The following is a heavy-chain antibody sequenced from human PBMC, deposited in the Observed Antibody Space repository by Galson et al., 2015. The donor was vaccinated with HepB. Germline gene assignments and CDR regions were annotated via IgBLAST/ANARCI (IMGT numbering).Heavy chain of an antibody. CDR1: GYTFTSYE. Sequence: SVKVSCKASGYTFTSYEINWVRQATGQGLEWMGWMNPNSGNTGYAQEFQGRVTMTRNTSISSAYMELSSLRSEDAAVYYCAIGLGVTNYWGQGTLVTVSS. CDR2: MNPNSGNT. CDR3: AIGLGVTNY. J-gene: IGHJ4*02. V-gene: IGHV1-8*01. D-gene: IGHD4-17*01.